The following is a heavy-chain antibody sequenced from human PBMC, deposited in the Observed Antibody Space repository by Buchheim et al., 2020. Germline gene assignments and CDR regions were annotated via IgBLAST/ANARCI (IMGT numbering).Heavy chain of an antibody. CDR2: INPSGGST. D-gene: IGHD6-19*01. Sequence: QVQLVQSGVEVKKPGASVKVSCKASGYTFVNYGVSWVRQAPGQGLEWMGIINPSGGSTSYAQKFQGRVTMTRDTSTSTVYMELSSLRSEDTAVYYCARQPHSKYSSGWNFDYWGQGTL. J-gene: IGHJ4*02. CDR3: ARQPHSKYSSGWNFDY. CDR1: GYTFVNYG. V-gene: IGHV1-46*01.